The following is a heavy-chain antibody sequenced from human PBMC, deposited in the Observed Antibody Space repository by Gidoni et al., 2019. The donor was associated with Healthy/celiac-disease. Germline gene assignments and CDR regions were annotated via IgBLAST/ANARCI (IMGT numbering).Heavy chain of an antibody. Sequence: EVQLLESGVGLVQPVGSLILSCAASGFPFSRYPMSWVLQAPGKGLEWVSAISGSGGSTYYAESVKGRFTISRDNYKNTLYLQMNSLRAEDTAVYYCAKDPHIVVVPAAHYFDYWGQGTLVTVSS. CDR3: AKDPHIVVVPAAHYFDY. D-gene: IGHD2-2*01. V-gene: IGHV3-23*01. CDR2: ISGSGGST. J-gene: IGHJ4*02. CDR1: GFPFSRYP.